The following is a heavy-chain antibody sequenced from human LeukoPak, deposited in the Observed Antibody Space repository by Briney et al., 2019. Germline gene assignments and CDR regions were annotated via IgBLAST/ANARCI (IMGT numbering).Heavy chain of an antibody. D-gene: IGHD3-10*01. CDR1: GYTFTSYY. CDR3: ARTMVRGVHFDY. Sequence: ASVKVSCKASGYTFTSYYMRWVRQAPGQGLEWMGIINPSGGSTSYAQKFQGRVTMTRDTSTSTVYMELSSLRSEDTAVYYCARTMVRGVHFDYWGQGTLVTVSS. V-gene: IGHV1-46*01. J-gene: IGHJ4*02. CDR2: INPSGGST.